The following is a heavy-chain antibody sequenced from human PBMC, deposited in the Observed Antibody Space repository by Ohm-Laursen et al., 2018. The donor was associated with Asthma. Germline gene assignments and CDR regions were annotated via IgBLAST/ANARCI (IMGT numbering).Heavy chain of an antibody. Sequence: SLRLSCAASGFTFDDYALHWVRQVPGKGLEWVSSINWNGGVTDYADSVRGRFSISRDNAKNSLYLQMNNLRGDDSGFYFCAKEYSSRRLRGLMNFWGQGTLVTVSS. D-gene: IGHD3-10*01. CDR2: INWNGGVT. J-gene: IGHJ4*02. CDR1: GFTFDDYA. CDR3: AKEYSSRRLRGLMNF. V-gene: IGHV3-9*01.